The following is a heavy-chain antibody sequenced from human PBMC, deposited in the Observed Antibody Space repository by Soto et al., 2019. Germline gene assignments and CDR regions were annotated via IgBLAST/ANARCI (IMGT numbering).Heavy chain of an antibody. V-gene: IGHV4-59*01. CDR1: SGSISTDY. CDR3: AGAHNRAFFDF. CDR2: IYYTGST. D-gene: IGHD1-1*01. J-gene: IGHJ4*02. Sequence: SETLSLTCTVSSGSISTDYWSLIRQPPGKGLEWIGYIYYTGSTNYNPSLKTRVAISMDTSKTQFFLNLSSVTAADTAVYYCAGAHNRAFFDFWGRGTLVTVSS.